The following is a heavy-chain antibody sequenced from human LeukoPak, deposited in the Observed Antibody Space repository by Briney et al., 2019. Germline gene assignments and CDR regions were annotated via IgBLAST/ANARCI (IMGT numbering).Heavy chain of an antibody. V-gene: IGHV1-18*01. CDR1: GYTFTSYG. J-gene: IGHJ5*02. CDR2: IGAYNGNT. Sequence: APVKVSCKASGYTFTSYGISWVRQAPGQGLEWMGWIGAYNGNTNYAQKLQGRVTMTTDTSTSTAYMELRSLRSDDTAVYYCAREWDGDPPANWFDPWGQGTLVTVSS. D-gene: IGHD4-17*01. CDR3: AREWDGDPPANWFDP.